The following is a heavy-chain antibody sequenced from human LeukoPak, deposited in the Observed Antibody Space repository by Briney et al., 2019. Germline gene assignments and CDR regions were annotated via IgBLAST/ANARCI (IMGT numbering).Heavy chain of an antibody. CDR3: AKDGSGCSGGSCYQNFDY. V-gene: IGHV3-23*01. Sequence: PGGSLRLSCAASGFTFSSYAMSWVRQAPGKGLEWVSGISISGGSTYYADSVKGRFTISRDNSKNTLYLQMNSLRAEDTAVYYCAKDGSGCSGGSCYQNFDYWGQGTLVTVSS. CDR2: ISISGGST. CDR1: GFTFSSYA. J-gene: IGHJ4*02. D-gene: IGHD2-15*01.